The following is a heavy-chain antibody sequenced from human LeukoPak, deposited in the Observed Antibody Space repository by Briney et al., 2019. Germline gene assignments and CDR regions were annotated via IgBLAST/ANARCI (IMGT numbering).Heavy chain of an antibody. D-gene: IGHD3-22*01. CDR2: IRYDGSNK. Sequence: PGGSLRLSCAASGFTFSSYGMHWVRQAPGKGLEWVAFIRYDGSNKYYADSVKGRFTISRDNSKNTLYLQMNSLRAEDTAVYYCAKDDYYDSSGYYYFDYWGQGTLVTVSS. J-gene: IGHJ4*02. V-gene: IGHV3-30*02. CDR1: GFTFSSYG. CDR3: AKDDYYDSSGYYYFDY.